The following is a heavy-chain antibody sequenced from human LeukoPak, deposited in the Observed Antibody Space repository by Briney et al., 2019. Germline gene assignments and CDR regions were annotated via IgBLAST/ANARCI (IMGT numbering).Heavy chain of an antibody. CDR2: IKQDGSEK. CDR1: GFTLSSYW. D-gene: IGHD2-15*01. V-gene: IGHV3-7*01. J-gene: IGHJ4*02. CDR3: ARSGHCSGGSCYESDY. Sequence: GGSLRLSCAPSGFTLSSYWMSWVRQAPGKGLDWVANIKQDGSEKYYVDSVKGRFTISRDNAKNSLYLQMNSLRAEDTAVYYCARSGHCSGGSCYESDYCGQGTLVTVSS.